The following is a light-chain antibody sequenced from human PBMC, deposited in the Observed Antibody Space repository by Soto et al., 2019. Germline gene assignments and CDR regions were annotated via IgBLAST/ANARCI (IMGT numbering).Light chain of an antibody. CDR1: QSISSW. J-gene: IGKJ4*02. Sequence: DIQMTQSPSTLSASIGDRVTITCRASQSISSWLAWYQQKPGKVPKLLIYRASTLDSGVPSRFSGSGSGTAFPLTISSLQPDGVVTYYGPHYNSERTFGGGTKVEIE. V-gene: IGKV1-5*03. CDR2: RAS. CDR3: PHYNSERT.